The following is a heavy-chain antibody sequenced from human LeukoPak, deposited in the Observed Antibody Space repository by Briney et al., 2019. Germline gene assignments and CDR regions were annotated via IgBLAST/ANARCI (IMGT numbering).Heavy chain of an antibody. Sequence: GGSLRLSCAASGFTFSEHGMHWVRQAPGKGLEWVAFIRNDGSNKYYVDSVKGRFTISRDNSKNTVDLQMNSLRAEDTAVYYCAKDINSHCRGDCSDYWGQGTLVIVSS. D-gene: IGHD2-15*01. J-gene: IGHJ4*02. CDR2: IRNDGSNK. CDR3: AKDINSHCRGDCSDY. V-gene: IGHV3-30*02. CDR1: GFTFSEHG.